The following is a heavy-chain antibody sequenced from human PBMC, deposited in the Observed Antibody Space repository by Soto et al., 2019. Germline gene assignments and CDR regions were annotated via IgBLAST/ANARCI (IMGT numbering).Heavy chain of an antibody. Sequence: QVQLQESGPGLVKPSDTLSLTCAVSGYSISSSNWWGWIRQPPGKGLEWIGYIYYSGTTYYNPSPNXRIPXSXATAKNQFSLKLTSVTAVDTALCYCARREIQGPIDYWGQGTLVTVSS. CDR3: ARREIQGPIDY. D-gene: IGHD1-26*01. CDR1: GYSISSSNW. J-gene: IGHJ4*02. V-gene: IGHV4-28*01. CDR2: IYYSGTT.